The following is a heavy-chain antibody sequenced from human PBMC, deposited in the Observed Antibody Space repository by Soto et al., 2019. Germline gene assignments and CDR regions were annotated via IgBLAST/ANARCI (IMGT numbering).Heavy chain of an antibody. CDR2: IYYSGST. J-gene: IGHJ6*03. Sequence: PSETLSLTCTVSGCSISSSSYYWGWIRQPPGKGLEWIGSIYYSGSTYYNPSLKSRVTISVDTSENQFSLKLSSVTAADTAVYYCASVPAAYNMDVWGKGTTVTVSS. V-gene: IGHV4-39*01. D-gene: IGHD2-2*01. CDR3: ASVPAAYNMDV. CDR1: GCSISSSSYY.